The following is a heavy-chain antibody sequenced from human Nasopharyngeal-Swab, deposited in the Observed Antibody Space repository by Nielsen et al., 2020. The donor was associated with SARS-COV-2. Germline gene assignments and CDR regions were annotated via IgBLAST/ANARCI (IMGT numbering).Heavy chain of an antibody. Sequence: GESLKISCAASGFTFSSYSMNWVRQAPGKGLEWVSYISSSSSTIYYADSVKGRFTISRDNAKNSLYLQMNSLRDEDTAVYYCATDYYGSGGYYNLYYYYGMDVWGQGTTVTVSS. CDR2: ISSSSSTI. V-gene: IGHV3-48*02. CDR1: GFTFSSYS. CDR3: ATDYYGSGGYYNLYYYYGMDV. J-gene: IGHJ6*02. D-gene: IGHD3-10*01.